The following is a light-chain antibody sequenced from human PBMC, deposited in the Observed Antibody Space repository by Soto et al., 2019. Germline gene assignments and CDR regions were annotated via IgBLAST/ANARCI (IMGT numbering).Light chain of an antibody. Sequence: DIQLTQSPSFLSASVGDRVAITCRASQGISSYLAWYQQKPGKAPKLLIYAASTLQSGVPSRFSGSGSGTEFTLTISSLQPDDFATYYCQQFNSLFGQGTRLEIK. CDR2: AAS. J-gene: IGKJ5*01. V-gene: IGKV1-9*01. CDR3: QQFNSL. CDR1: QGISSY.